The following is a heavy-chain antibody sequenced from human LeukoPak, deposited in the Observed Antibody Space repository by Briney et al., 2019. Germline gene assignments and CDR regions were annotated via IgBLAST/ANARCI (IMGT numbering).Heavy chain of an antibody. D-gene: IGHD5-12*01. Sequence: PSETLSLTCTVSGGSISSYYWSWIRQPAGKGLEWIGRIYTSGSTNYNPSLKSRVTMSVDTSKNQFSLKLSSVTAADTAVCYCARAARSGYDSYYFDYWGQGTLVTVSS. V-gene: IGHV4-4*07. CDR3: ARAARSGYDSYYFDY. CDR2: IYTSGST. CDR1: GGSISSYY. J-gene: IGHJ4*02.